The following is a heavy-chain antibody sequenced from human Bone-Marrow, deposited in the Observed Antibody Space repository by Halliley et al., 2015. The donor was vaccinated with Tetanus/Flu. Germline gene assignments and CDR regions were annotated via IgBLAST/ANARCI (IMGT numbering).Heavy chain of an antibody. CDR3: ARDDGGSQYIADWFAS. J-gene: IGHJ5*01. CDR1: GFTFSSYE. D-gene: IGHD2-15*01. V-gene: IGHV3-48*03. Sequence: SLRLSCLASGFTFSSYEFNWVRQAPGKGLEWIAYISSTTPKHYADSVKGRFTISRDSSKSTLSLQMNSLRVEDTAVYYCARDDGGSQYIADWFASWGQGTLVTVSS. CDR2: ISSTTPK.